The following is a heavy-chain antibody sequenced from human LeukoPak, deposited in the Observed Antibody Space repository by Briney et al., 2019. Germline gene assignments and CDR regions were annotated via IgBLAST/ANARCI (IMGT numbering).Heavy chain of an antibody. Sequence: ASVKVSCKASGYTFTGYYMHWVRQAPGQGLEWMGITDPIGGSTNYAQKFQGRVTMTRDTSTSTVYMELSSLRSEDSAAYYCARWTTTYLDYWGQGTLVTVSS. CDR3: ARWTTTYLDY. J-gene: IGHJ4*02. CDR1: GYTFTGYY. CDR2: TDPIGGST. V-gene: IGHV1-46*01. D-gene: IGHD4-11*01.